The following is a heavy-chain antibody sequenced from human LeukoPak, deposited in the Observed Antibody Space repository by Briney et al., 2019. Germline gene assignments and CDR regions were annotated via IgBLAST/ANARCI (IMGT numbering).Heavy chain of an antibody. CDR2: ISSDGTKK. D-gene: IGHD3-9*01. Sequence: GGSLRLSCAASGFTFSSYGMHWVRQAPGKGREGVASISSDGTKKYYGDSVKGRFTVSRDNSKNTLYLQMNSLRAEDTSVYYCVKDKDYDTSGWYFDLWGRGTLVTVSS. CDR1: GFTFSSYG. V-gene: IGHV3-30*18. J-gene: IGHJ2*01. CDR3: VKDKDYDTSGWYFDL.